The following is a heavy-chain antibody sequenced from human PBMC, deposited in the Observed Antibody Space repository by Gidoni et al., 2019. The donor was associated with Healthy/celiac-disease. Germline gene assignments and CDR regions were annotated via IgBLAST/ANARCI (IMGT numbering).Heavy chain of an antibody. V-gene: IGHV1-69*01. D-gene: IGHD2-2*01. CDR1: GGTFSSYA. Sequence: QVQLVQSGAEVKKPGSSVKVSCKASGGTFSSYAISWVRQAPGQGLEWMGGIIPISGTANYAKKFQGRVTITADESTSTAYMELSSLRSEDTAVYYCAREGCSSTSCYGGALYYYYGMDVWGQGTTVTVSS. J-gene: IGHJ6*02. CDR2: IIPISGTA. CDR3: AREGCSSTSCYGGALYYYYGMDV.